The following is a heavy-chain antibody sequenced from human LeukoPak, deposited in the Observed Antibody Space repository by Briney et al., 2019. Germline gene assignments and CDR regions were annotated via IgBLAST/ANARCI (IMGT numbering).Heavy chain of an antibody. CDR1: GYTFTSYG. V-gene: IGHV1-18*01. D-gene: IGHD3-10*01. Sequence: ASVKVSCKASGYTFTSYGISWVRQAPGQGLEWMGWISAYNGNTNYAQKLQGRVTMTTDTSTSTAYMELRSLRSDDTAVYYCAKDAESGISMGIIDYWGQGTLVTVSS. J-gene: IGHJ4*02. CDR3: AKDAESGISMGIIDY. CDR2: ISAYNGNT.